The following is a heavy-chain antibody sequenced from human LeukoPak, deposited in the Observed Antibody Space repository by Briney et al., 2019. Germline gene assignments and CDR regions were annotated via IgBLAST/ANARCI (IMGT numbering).Heavy chain of an antibody. CDR3: ARDRVAVAGLYYYYYGMDV. D-gene: IGHD6-19*01. V-gene: IGHV4-39*07. CDR1: GGSISSSSYY. J-gene: IGHJ6*02. Sequence: PSETLSLTCTVSGGSISSSSYYWGWIRQPPGKGLEWIGSIYYSGNTYYNPSLKSRVTISVDTSKNQFSLKLSSVTAADTAVYHYARDRVAVAGLYYYYYGMDVWGQGTTVTVSS. CDR2: IYYSGNT.